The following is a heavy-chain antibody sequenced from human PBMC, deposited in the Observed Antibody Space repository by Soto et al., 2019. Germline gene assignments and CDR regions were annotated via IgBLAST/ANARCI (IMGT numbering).Heavy chain of an antibody. CDR2: IWYDGSNK. CDR1: GFTFSSYG. J-gene: IGHJ6*02. V-gene: IGHV3-33*01. CDR3: ARAPGGVPADV. D-gene: IGHD2-2*01. Sequence: GGSLRLSCAASGFTFSSYGMHWVRQAPGKGLEWVAVIWYDGSNKYYADSVKGRFTISRDNSKNTLYLQMNSLRAEDTAVYYCARAPGGVPADVWRQGTTVTVSS.